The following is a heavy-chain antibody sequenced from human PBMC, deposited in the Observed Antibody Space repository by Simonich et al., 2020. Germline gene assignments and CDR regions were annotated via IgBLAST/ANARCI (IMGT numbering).Heavy chain of an antibody. V-gene: IGHV4-34*01. CDR2: INHSGST. CDR3: ARPLGIVWAFDI. J-gene: IGHJ3*02. CDR1: GGSFSGYY. Sequence: QVQLQQWGAGLLKPSETLSLTCAVYGGSFSGYYWSWIRQPPGKGLEWIGEINHSGSTNHNPSLKSRGTISVDTSKNQFSLKLSSVTAADTAVYYCARPLGIVWAFDIWGQGTMVTVSS. D-gene: IGHD3-16*01.